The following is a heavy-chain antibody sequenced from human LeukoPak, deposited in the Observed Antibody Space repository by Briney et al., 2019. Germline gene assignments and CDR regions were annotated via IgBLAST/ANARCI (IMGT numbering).Heavy chain of an antibody. CDR2: IWYDGSNK. CDR1: GFTFSSYG. Sequence: GRSLRLSCAASGFTFSSYGMHWVRQAPGKGLEWVAVIWYDGSNKYYADSVKGRFTISRDNSKNTLYLQMNSLRAEDTAVYYCARDRDAEWPLRILDYWGQGTLVTVSS. V-gene: IGHV3-33*01. CDR3: ARDRDAEWPLRILDY. D-gene: IGHD3-3*01. J-gene: IGHJ4*02.